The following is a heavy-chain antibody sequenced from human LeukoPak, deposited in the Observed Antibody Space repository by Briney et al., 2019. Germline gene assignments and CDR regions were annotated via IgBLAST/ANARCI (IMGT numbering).Heavy chain of an antibody. CDR1: GYSFTSYW. D-gene: IGHD2-2*01. CDR3: ARHPPEYCSSTSCYDSNWFDP. V-gene: IGHV5-51*01. Sequence: GESLKISCKGSGYSFTSYWIGWVRQMPGKGLEWMGIIYPGDSDTRYSPSFQGQVTISADKSISTAYLQWSSLKASDTTMYYCARHPPEYCSSTSCYDSNWFDPWGQGTLVTVSS. J-gene: IGHJ5*02. CDR2: IYPGDSDT.